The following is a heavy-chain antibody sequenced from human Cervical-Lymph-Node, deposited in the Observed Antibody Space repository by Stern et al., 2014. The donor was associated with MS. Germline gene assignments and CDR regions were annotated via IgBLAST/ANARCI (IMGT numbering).Heavy chain of an antibody. Sequence: QLQLQESGPGLVKPSQTLSLNCTVTGGSISSGEYYWSWIRQSPGKGLEWIGYIHNSGTTYYNPSLKSRVTISVDTSKNQFSLKLRSVTAADTAVYYCSRDADGYSLVFGYWGRGTLVTVSS. CDR1: GGSISSGEYY. CDR2: IHNSGTT. J-gene: IGHJ4*02. D-gene: IGHD5-24*01. CDR3: SRDADGYSLVFGY. V-gene: IGHV4-30-4*01.